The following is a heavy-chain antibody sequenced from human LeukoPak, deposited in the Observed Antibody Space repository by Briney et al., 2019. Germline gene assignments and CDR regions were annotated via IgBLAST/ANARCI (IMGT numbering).Heavy chain of an antibody. Sequence: GGSLRLSCAASGFTFSDHYMDWVRQAPGKGLEWVGRTRNKANSYTTEYAASVKGRFTIPRDDSKNSLYLQMNSLKTEDTAVYYCARESYGDFPYYYYYMDVWGKGTTVTVSS. CDR1: GFTFSDHY. CDR3: ARESYGDFPYYYYYMDV. V-gene: IGHV3-72*01. D-gene: IGHD4-17*01. J-gene: IGHJ6*03. CDR2: TRNKANSYTT.